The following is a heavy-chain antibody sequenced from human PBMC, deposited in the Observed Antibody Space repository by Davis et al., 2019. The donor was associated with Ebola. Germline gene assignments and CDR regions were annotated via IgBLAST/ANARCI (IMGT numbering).Heavy chain of an antibody. CDR3: AGIVVVPAAISRGIDY. Sequence: SETLSLTCTVSGGSISSYYWSWIRQPPGKGLEWIGYIYYSGSTNYNPSLKSRVTISVDTSKNQFSLKLSSVTAADTAVYYCAGIVVVPAAISRGIDYWGQGTLVTVSS. CDR1: GGSISSYY. D-gene: IGHD2-2*02. J-gene: IGHJ4*02. V-gene: IGHV4-59*01. CDR2: IYYSGST.